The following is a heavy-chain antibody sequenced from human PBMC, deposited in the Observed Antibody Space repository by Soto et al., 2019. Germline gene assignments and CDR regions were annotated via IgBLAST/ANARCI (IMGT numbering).Heavy chain of an antibody. CDR3: AKCPDNWNYELGYYYYYMDV. V-gene: IGHV3-23*01. J-gene: IGHJ6*03. CDR1: GFTFSSYA. D-gene: IGHD1-7*01. CDR2: ISGSGGST. Sequence: HPGGSLRLSCAASGFTFSSYAMSWVRQAPGKGLEWVSAISGSGGSTYYAGSVKGRFTISRDNSKNTLYLQMNSLRAEDTAIYYCAKCPDNWNYELGYYYYYMDVWGKGTTVTVSS.